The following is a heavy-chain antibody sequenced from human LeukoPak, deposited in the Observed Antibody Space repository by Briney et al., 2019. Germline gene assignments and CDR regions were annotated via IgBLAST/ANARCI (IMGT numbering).Heavy chain of an antibody. V-gene: IGHV1-18*01. CDR2: ISAYNGNT. J-gene: IGHJ4*02. Sequence: ASVKVSCKASGYTFTSYGISWVRQAPGQGLEWMGWISAYNGNTNYAQKLQGRVTMTTDTSTSTAYLELRSLRSDDTAVYYCARVVSPSRRYYFDYWGQGTLVTVSS. D-gene: IGHD3-10*01. CDR3: ARVVSPSRRYYFDY. CDR1: GYTFTSYG.